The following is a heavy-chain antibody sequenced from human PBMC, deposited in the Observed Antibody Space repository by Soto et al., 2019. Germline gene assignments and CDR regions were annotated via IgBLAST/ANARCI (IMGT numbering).Heavy chain of an antibody. CDR3: AKSPSTLLAVAGTGGTLDYYYYGMDV. J-gene: IGHJ6*02. CDR2: ISYDGSNK. CDR1: GFTFSSYG. Sequence: GGSLRLSCAASGFTFSSYGMHWVRQAPGKGLEWVAVISYDGSNKYYADSVKGRFTISRDNSKNTLYLQMNSLRAEDTVVYYCAKSPSTLLAVAGTGGTLDYYYYGMDVWGQGTRVTVSS. V-gene: IGHV3-30*18. D-gene: IGHD6-19*01.